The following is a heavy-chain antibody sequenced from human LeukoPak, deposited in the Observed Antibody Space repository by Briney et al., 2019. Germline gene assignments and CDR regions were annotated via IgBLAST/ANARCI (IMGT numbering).Heavy chain of an antibody. J-gene: IGHJ5*02. CDR1: GYTFTSYY. D-gene: IGHD6-19*01. Sequence: SCKASGYTFTSYYMHWVRQAPGKGLEWEAVISYDGSNKYYADSVKGRFTISRDNSKNTLYLQMNSLRAEDTAVYYCARAVAGTNNWFDPWGQGTLVTVSS. V-gene: IGHV3-30*04. CDR2: ISYDGSNK. CDR3: ARAVAGTNNWFDP.